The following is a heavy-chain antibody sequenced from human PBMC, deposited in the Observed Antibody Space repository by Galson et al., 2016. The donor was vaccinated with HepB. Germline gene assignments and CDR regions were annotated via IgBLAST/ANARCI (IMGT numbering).Heavy chain of an antibody. CDR3: VKDTGAVMVADSTDAFDI. CDR2: ISYDGSNK. CDR1: EFSFSYYG. D-gene: IGHD2-15*01. V-gene: IGHV3-30*18. J-gene: IGHJ3*02. Sequence: SLRLSCAASEFSFSYYGMHWVRQAAGKGLEWVAVISYDGSNKYYADYGKGRFTISRDDSKNTLYLQMNSLRVEDTAVYYCVKDTGAVMVADSTDAFDIWGQGTMVTVSS.